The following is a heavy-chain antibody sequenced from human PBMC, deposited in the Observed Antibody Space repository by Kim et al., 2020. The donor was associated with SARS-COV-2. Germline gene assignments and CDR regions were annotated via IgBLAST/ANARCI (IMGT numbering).Heavy chain of an antibody. J-gene: IGHJ4*02. V-gene: IGHV1-69*01. CDR3: ARGANMPY. D-gene: IGHD2-2*01. Sequence: FSTENYAKKVEGGVTITADEATGTAYMELSSLRSEDTAVYYCARGANMPYWGQGTLVTVSS. CDR2: FSTE.